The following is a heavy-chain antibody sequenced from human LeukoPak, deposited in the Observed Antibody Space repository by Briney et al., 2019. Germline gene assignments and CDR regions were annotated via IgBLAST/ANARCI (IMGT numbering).Heavy chain of an antibody. CDR1: GYTFTGYY. V-gene: IGHV1-2*02. D-gene: IGHD3-10*01. CDR3: ARVPLYNSGSYYWFDP. CDR2: INPNSGGT. Sequence: GASVKVSCKASGYTFTGYYIHWVRQAPGQGLEWMGWINPNSGGTNYAQKFQGRVTMTRDTSISTAYMELSRLRSDDTAVYYCARVPLYNSGSYYWFDPWGQGTLVTVSS. J-gene: IGHJ5*02.